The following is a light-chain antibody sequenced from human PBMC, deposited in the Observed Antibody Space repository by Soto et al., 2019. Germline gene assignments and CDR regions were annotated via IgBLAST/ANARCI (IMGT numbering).Light chain of an antibody. CDR2: EVS. CDR1: SSNIGSNT. Sequence: QSVLTQPPSASGTPGQRVTISCSGSSSNIGSNTVNWYQQPPGTAPKLMIYEVSSRPSGVPDRFSGSKSGNTASLTISGLQAEDEADYYCSSYTSSSTYVFGTGTKLTVL. CDR3: SSYTSSSTYV. J-gene: IGLJ1*01. V-gene: IGLV2-18*02.